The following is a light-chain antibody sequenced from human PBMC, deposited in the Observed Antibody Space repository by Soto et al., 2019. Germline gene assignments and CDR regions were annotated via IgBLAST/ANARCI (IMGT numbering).Light chain of an antibody. V-gene: IGKV1-12*01. J-gene: IGKJ4*01. Sequence: DIQMTQSPSSVSASVGDRVTITCRASQDISSWLAWYQQKPGEAPKLLIYAASSLQSGVPSRFSGSGSGTEFTLTINSLQPEDFAAYYCQQANSFPPTFGGGTKVDI. CDR1: QDISSW. CDR3: QQANSFPPT. CDR2: AAS.